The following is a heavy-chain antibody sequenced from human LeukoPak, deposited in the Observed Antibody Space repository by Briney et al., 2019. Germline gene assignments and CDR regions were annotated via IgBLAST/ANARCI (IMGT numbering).Heavy chain of an antibody. J-gene: IGHJ4*02. CDR1: RGPFSGSP. D-gene: IGHD2-2*02. Sequence: SETLPFTSLVDRGPFSGSPWRWIRQPPGKGLEWIGVINHSGSTNYNPSLKSRVTISVDTSKNQFSLKLSSVTAADTAVYYCARSQGLVTSCYRGADYWGQGTLVTVSS. V-gene: IGHV4-34*01. CDR2: INHSGST. CDR3: ARSQGLVTSCYRGADY.